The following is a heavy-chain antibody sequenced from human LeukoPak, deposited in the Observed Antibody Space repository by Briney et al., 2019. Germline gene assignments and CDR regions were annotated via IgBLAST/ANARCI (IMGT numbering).Heavy chain of an antibody. CDR3: ATTPALAVAGTLDPKE. CDR1: GGSISSSSYY. Sequence: SETLSLTCTVSGGSISSSSYYWGWIRQTTGKGLEWIGSIFYSGSTYYNPSLKSRVTVSIDTSENQFSLKLSSVTAADTAVYYCATTPALAVAGTLDPKEWGQGTLVTVSA. V-gene: IGHV4-39*01. CDR2: IFYSGST. D-gene: IGHD6-19*01. J-gene: IGHJ4*02.